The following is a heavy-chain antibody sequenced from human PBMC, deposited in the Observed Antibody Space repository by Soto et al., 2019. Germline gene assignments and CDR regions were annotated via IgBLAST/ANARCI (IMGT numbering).Heavy chain of an antibody. CDR2: IYYSGST. Sequence: SESLSLTCTVSGGSISSSSYYWGWIRQPPGKGLEWIGNIYYSGSTYNNPSLRSRVTISADTSMNQFSLALTSVTAADTAIYYCARGSTTEKVDSWGQGILVTVSS. V-gene: IGHV4-39*07. J-gene: IGHJ4*02. CDR3: ARGSTTEKVDS. CDR1: GGSISSSSYY.